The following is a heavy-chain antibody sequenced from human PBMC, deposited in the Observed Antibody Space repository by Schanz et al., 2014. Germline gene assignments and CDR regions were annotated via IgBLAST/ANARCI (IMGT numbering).Heavy chain of an antibody. Sequence: QVQLVESGGGVVQPGRSLRLSCAASGFTFSSYAIHWVRQAPGKGLEWVAVITYDANYKYYADSVKGRFTISRDNSKNPLYVEMKSLRADDTAVYYCARDPFGRLGDSGSAFDIWGQGTMVTVSS. J-gene: IGHJ3*02. CDR2: ITYDANYK. D-gene: IGHD3-16*01. V-gene: IGHV3-30*04. CDR1: GFTFSSYA. CDR3: ARDPFGRLGDSGSAFDI.